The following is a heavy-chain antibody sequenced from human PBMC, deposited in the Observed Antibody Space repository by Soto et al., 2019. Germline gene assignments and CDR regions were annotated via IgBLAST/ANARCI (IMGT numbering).Heavy chain of an antibody. CDR2: VYNSGST. V-gene: IGHV4-59*01. J-gene: IGHJ4*02. CDR1: GGSISSNY. CDR3: ERYRRTAVAGYTLDN. Sequence: SETLSLTCTVSGGSISSNYWTWIRQPPGKGLEWIGYVYNSGSTNYNPSLKSRVTISEDTSKSQFSLKVNSMTAADTAVYYCERYRRTAVAGYTLDNWGQGISVTVSS. D-gene: IGHD6-13*01.